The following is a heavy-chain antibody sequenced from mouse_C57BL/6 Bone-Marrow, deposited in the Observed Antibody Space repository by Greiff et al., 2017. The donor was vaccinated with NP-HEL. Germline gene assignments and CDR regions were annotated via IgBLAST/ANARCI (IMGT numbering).Heavy chain of an antibody. CDR3: ARDYYGSSMDY. V-gene: IGHV1-77*01. CDR2: IGPGSGGT. D-gene: IGHD1-1*01. Sequence: QAQLKDSGAGLGKPGASVKISCKASGYTFTDYYINWVNQRLGQGLEWIGKIGPGSGGTYYNEKFKGKATLTADKPSSTAYMQLSSLTSEDSAVYFCARDYYGSSMDYWGQGTSVTVSS. CDR1: GYTFTDYY. J-gene: IGHJ4*01.